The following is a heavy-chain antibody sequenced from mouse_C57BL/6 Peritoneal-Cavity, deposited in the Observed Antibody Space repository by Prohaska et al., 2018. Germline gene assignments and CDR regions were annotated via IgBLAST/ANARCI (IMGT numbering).Heavy chain of an antibody. CDR1: GYAFSSSW. J-gene: IGHJ3*01. CDR3: ARDRKYGSRLAWFDY. Sequence: QVQLQQSGPELVKPGVSVKISCKASGYAFSSSWMNWVKQRPGKGLEWIGRIYPGDGDTNYNGKFKGKDTLNADRYSSTDYMQRRSPTSVDSAVYVCARDRKYGSRLAWFDYWGKGTMVTVSA. V-gene: IGHV1-82*01. D-gene: IGHD1-1*01. CDR2: IYPGDGDT.